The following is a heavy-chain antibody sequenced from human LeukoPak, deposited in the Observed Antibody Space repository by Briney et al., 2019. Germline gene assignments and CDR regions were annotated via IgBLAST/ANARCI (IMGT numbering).Heavy chain of an antibody. V-gene: IGHV1-2*02. CDR1: GYTFTGYY. CDR2: INPNSGGT. Sequence: GASVKVSCKASGYTFTGYYMHWVRQAPGQGLEWMGWINPNSGGTNYARKFQGRVTMTRGTSISTAYMELGRLRSDDTAVYYCARAFYDILTGYATPIGYWGQGTLVTVSS. CDR3: ARAFYDILTGYATPIGY. D-gene: IGHD3-9*01. J-gene: IGHJ4*02.